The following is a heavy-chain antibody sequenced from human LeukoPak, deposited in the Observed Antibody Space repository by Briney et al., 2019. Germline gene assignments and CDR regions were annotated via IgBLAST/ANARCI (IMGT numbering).Heavy chain of an antibody. CDR1: GGSISSSSYY. CDR2: INHSGSA. V-gene: IGHV4-39*07. CDR3: ARGARGFRIVVVPAAIPYFDY. Sequence: PSETLSLTCTVSGGSISSSSYYWGWIRQPPGKGLEWIGEINHSGSANYNPSLKSRVTISVDTSKNQFSLKLSSVTAADTAVYYCARGARGFRIVVVPAAIPYFDYWGQGTLVTVSS. D-gene: IGHD2-2*01. J-gene: IGHJ4*02.